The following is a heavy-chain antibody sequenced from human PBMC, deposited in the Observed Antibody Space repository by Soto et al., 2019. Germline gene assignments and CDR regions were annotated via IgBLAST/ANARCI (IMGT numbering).Heavy chain of an antibody. D-gene: IGHD2-15*01. J-gene: IGHJ5*02. CDR2: IIPIFGTA. CDR1: GGTFSSYA. CDR3: ASVCSGGSCYGWFWFDP. V-gene: IGHV1-69*01. Sequence: QVQLVQSGAEVKKPGSSVKVSCKASGGTFSSYAISWVRQAPGQGLEGMGGIIPIFGTANYAQKFQGRVTITADESTSTAYMELSSLRSEDTAVYYCASVCSGGSCYGWFWFDPWGQGTLVTVSS.